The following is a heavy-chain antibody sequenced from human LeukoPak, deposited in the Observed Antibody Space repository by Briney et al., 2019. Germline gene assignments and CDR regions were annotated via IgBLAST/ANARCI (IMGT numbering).Heavy chain of an antibody. V-gene: IGHV3-23*01. CDR1: GFTFSSYG. CDR2: ISGSGVTT. J-gene: IGHJ5*02. Sequence: PGGSLRLSCAASGFTFSSYGMSWVRQALGKGLEWVSFISGSGVTTYYADSVKGRFTISRDNSKNTLYLQMNSLRAEDTAVYYCAKDPLLWFGESWFDPWGQGTLVTVSS. D-gene: IGHD3-10*01. CDR3: AKDPLLWFGESWFDP.